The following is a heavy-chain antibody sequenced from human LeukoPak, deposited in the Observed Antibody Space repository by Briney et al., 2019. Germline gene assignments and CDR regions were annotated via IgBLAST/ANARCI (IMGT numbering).Heavy chain of an antibody. Sequence: ASVKVSCKVSGYTLTELSMHWVRQAPGKGLEWMGGFDPEDGETIYAQKFQGRVTMTEDTSTDTAYMELSSLRSEDTAVYYCATATREPAHRRWFDPWGQGTLVTVSP. V-gene: IGHV1-24*01. D-gene: IGHD5-24*01. CDR3: ATATREPAHRRWFDP. J-gene: IGHJ5*02. CDR2: FDPEDGET. CDR1: GYTLTELS.